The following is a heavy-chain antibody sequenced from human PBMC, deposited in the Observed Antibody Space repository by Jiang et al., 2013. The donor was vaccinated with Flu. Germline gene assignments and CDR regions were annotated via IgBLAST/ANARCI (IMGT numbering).Heavy chain of an antibody. V-gene: IGHV3-74*01. CDR3: VSVAAFGY. Sequence: GLVQPGGSLRLSCAASGFTFSDYWIHWVRQAPGQGLVWVSRINRDGSSRSYADSVKGRFTISRDSAKNTLYLQMNSLRAEDTAVYYCVSVAAFGYWGQGTLVTVSS. D-gene: IGHD6-19*01. CDR1: GFTFSDYW. CDR2: INRDGSSR. J-gene: IGHJ4*02.